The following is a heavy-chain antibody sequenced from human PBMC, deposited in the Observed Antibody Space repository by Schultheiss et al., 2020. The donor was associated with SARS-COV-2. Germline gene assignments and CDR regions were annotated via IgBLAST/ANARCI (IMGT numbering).Heavy chain of an antibody. CDR3: AKVGDSSSWSGAFDY. D-gene: IGHD6-13*01. CDR1: GFTFDDYA. Sequence: GGSLRLSCAASGFTFDDYAMHWVRQAPGKGLEWVSGISWNSGSIGYADSVKGRLTISRDNAKNSLYLQMNSLRAEDTALYYCAKVGDSSSWSGAFDYWGQGTLVTVSS. V-gene: IGHV3-9*01. CDR2: ISWNSGSI. J-gene: IGHJ4*02.